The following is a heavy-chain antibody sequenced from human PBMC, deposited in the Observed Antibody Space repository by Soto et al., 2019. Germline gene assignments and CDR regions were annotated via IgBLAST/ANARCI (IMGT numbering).Heavy chain of an antibody. CDR3: TTLIAVAGTELAEYFQH. Sequence: PGGSLSLSCAASGFTFSNAWMNWVRQAPGKGLEWVGRIKSKTDGGTTDYAAPVKGRFTISRDDSKNTLYLQMNSLKTEDTAVYYCTTLIAVAGTELAEYFQHWGQGTLVTVSS. CDR1: GFTFSNAW. V-gene: IGHV3-15*07. D-gene: IGHD6-19*01. J-gene: IGHJ1*01. CDR2: IKSKTDGGTT.